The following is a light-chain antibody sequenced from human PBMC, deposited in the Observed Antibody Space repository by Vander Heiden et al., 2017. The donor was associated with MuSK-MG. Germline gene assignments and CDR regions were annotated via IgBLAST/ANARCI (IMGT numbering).Light chain of an antibody. Sequence: QSVLTHPPPVSGAPGQRATISCTGSSSNIGAGYDVHWYQQLPGTAPKLLIYGNSNRPSGVPDRFSGSKSGTSASLAITGLQAEDEADYYCQSYDNSLSGWVFGGGTKLTVL. CDR3: QSYDNSLSGWV. CDR1: SSNIGAGYD. CDR2: GNS. J-gene: IGLJ3*02. V-gene: IGLV1-40*01.